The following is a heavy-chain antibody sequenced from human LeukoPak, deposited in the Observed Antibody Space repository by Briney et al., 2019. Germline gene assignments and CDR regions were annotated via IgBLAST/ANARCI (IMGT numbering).Heavy chain of an antibody. Sequence: GESLKISCKGSGYNFITYWIGWVRQMPGKGLEWVALIYPGDSDTRYSPSFQGQVTISADKSISTAYLQWSSLKASDTAMYYCARRRCGSTSCPYYFDYWGQGTLVTVSS. CDR2: IYPGDSDT. V-gene: IGHV5-51*01. D-gene: IGHD2-2*01. CDR3: ARRRCGSTSCPYYFDY. CDR1: GYNFITYW. J-gene: IGHJ4*02.